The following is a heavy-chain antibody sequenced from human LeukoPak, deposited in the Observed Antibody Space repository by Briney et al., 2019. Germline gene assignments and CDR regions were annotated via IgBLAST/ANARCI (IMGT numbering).Heavy chain of an antibody. Sequence: PGGSLRLSCAASGFTFSNYGMHWVRQAPGKGLEWVAVISYDGSNKYYADSVKGRFTISRDNSKNTLYLQMNSLRAEDTAVYYCAKDPCSGISYSIDSWGQGTLVTVSS. CDR2: ISYDGSNK. V-gene: IGHV3-30*18. CDR1: GFTFSNYG. J-gene: IGHJ4*02. CDR3: AKDPCSGISYSIDS. D-gene: IGHD2-2*01.